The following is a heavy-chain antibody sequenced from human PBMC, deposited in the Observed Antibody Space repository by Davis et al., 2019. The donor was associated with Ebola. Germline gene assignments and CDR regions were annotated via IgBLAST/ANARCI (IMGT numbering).Heavy chain of an antibody. J-gene: IGHJ4*02. CDR3: ARASSGWYSLDY. V-gene: IGHV3-74*01. D-gene: IGHD6-19*01. CDR2: INSDGSST. Sequence: PGGSLRLSCAASGFTFSSYWMHWVRQAPGKGLVWVSRINSDGSSTTYADSVKGRFTISRDNAKNTLYLQINSLRAEDTAVYYCARASSGWYSLDYWGQGTLVTVSS. CDR1: GFTFSSYW.